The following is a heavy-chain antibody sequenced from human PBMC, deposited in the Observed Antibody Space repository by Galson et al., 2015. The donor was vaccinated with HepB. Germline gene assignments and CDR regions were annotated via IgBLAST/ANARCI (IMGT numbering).Heavy chain of an antibody. J-gene: IGHJ6*02. CDR2: INSDGSST. CDR3: AREDYDSSGNYGMDV. V-gene: IGHV3-74*01. Sequence: SLRLSCAASGFTFSSYWMHWVRQAPGKGLVWVSRINSDGSSTSYADSVKGRFTISRDNAKNTLYLQMNSLRAEDTAVYYCAREDYDSSGNYGMDVWGQGTTVTVSS. CDR1: GFTFSSYW. D-gene: IGHD3-22*01.